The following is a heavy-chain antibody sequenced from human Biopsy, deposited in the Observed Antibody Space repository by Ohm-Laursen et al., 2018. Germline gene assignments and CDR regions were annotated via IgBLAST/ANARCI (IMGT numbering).Heavy chain of an antibody. CDR3: ARGGGYNWNNGWFDP. J-gene: IGHJ5*02. D-gene: IGHD1/OR15-1a*01. Sequence: SVKVSCKASGGTFSSSAITWVRQAPGQGLEWMGGIIGIFRTAHYAQKFQGRVTITADEFMSTDYMELSSLRSEDTAVYYCARGGGYNWNNGWFDPWGQGTLVTVSS. V-gene: IGHV1-69*13. CDR1: GGTFSSSA. CDR2: IIGIFRTA.